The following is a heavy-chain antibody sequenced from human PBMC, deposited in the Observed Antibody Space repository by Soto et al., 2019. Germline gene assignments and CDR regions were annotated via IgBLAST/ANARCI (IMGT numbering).Heavy chain of an antibody. D-gene: IGHD6-13*01. CDR3: ARVISYSSSWYVVWEPPVPRPPAYYYGMDV. CDR1: GGTFSSYA. J-gene: IGHJ6*02. V-gene: IGHV1-69*13. Sequence: GASVKVSCKASGGTFSSYAISWVRQAPGQGLEWMGGIIPIFGTANYAQKFQGRVTITADESTSTAYMELSSLRSEDTAVYYCARVISYSSSWYVVWEPPVPRPPAYYYGMDVWGQGTTVTVSS. CDR2: IIPIFGTA.